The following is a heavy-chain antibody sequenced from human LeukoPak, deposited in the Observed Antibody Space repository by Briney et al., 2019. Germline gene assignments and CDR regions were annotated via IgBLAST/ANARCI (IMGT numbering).Heavy chain of an antibody. CDR3: ARAPSEIGGYYPEYFRH. CDR2: MKSDGST. J-gene: IGHJ1*01. D-gene: IGHD3-22*01. V-gene: IGHV3-74*01. CDR1: GFTFSSYW. Sequence: GGSLRLSCAASGFTFSSYWMHWVRQAPGKGLVWVSRMKSDGSTNYADSVKGRFTISRDNAKNTVSLQMNSLRAEDTGVYFCARAPSEIGGYYPEYFRHWGQGTLVTVSS.